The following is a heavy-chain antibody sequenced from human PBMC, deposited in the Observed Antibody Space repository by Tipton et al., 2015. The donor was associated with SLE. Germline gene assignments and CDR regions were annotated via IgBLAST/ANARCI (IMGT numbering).Heavy chain of an antibody. CDR2: IHYSGST. CDR3: ARDKPYDI. Sequence: TLSLTCTVSGGSIGNYYWNWIRQPPGKGLEWLGYIHYSGSTNNNPSLKSRVTISVDTSKNQFSLKLTSVTAADTAVYYCARDKPYDIWGQGTMVTVSS. J-gene: IGHJ3*02. V-gene: IGHV4-59*13. CDR1: GGSIGNYY.